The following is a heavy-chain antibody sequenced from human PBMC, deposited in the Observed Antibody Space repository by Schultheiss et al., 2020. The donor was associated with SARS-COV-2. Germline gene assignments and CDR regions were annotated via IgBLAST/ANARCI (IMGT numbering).Heavy chain of an antibody. CDR2: ISSSCGTK. Sequence: GGSLRLSCAASGFTFSSYEMNWVRQAPGKGLEWVSDISSSCGTKSYAHSVKGRFTISRDNAKNSLYLQMNSLRAEDTAVYYCAREGFYYGSGSYYGMDVWGQGTTVTVSS. CDR1: GFTFSSYE. CDR3: AREGFYYGSGSYYGMDV. D-gene: IGHD3-10*01. V-gene: IGHV3-48*03. J-gene: IGHJ6*02.